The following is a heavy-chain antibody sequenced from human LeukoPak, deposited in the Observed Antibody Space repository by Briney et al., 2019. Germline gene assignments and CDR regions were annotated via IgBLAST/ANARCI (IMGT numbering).Heavy chain of an antibody. CDR1: GFXFSSYA. D-gene: IGHD1-7*01. CDR2: ISGSGGST. J-gene: IGHJ4*02. CDR3: AKDREGTIADYFDY. V-gene: IGHV3-23*01. Sequence: GGSLRLSCAASGFXFSSYAISWVRQAPGKGLEWVAVISGSGGSTYYADSVKGRFTISRDNPKNTLYLQMNSLRGEDPAVYYCAKDREGTIADYFDYWGQGTLVTVSS.